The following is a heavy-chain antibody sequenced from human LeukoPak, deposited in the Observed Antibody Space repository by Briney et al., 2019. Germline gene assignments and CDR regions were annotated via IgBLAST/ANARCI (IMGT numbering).Heavy chain of an antibody. V-gene: IGHV4-59*12. CDR1: GGSISYYY. CDR3: VRGEMPGKFDY. Sequence: KSSETLSLTCTVSGGSISYYYWSWIRQPPGKGLEWIGYIYHSGNTNYNPSLKSRVAISLDKSSNHFSLRLTSVTAADTAMYFCVRGEMPGKFDYWGQGTLVTVSS. D-gene: IGHD5-24*01. J-gene: IGHJ4*02. CDR2: IYHSGNT.